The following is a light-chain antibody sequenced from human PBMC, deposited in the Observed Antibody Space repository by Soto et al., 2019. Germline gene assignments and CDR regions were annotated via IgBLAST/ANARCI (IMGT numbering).Light chain of an antibody. CDR1: SSDVGAYDL. V-gene: IGLV2-23*01. CDR3: CSYAGSATSV. J-gene: IGLJ2*01. CDR2: GGN. Sequence: QSALTQPASVSGSPGQSITISCTGTSSDVGAYDLVSWYQQHPGKAPKFLIYGGNKRPSGVSNRFSGSKSGNTASLTISGLQAEDEAEYYCCSYAGSATSVFGGGTKVTVL.